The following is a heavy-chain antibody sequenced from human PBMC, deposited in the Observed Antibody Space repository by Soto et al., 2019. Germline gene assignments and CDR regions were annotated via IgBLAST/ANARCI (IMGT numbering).Heavy chain of an antibody. D-gene: IGHD3-10*01. CDR3: ARDSGGSHLPDY. CDR2: INAGNGNT. V-gene: IGHV1-3*05. CDR1: GYTFTSYA. J-gene: IGHJ4*02. Sequence: QVQLVQSGAEEKKPGASVKVSCKASGYTFTSYAMHWVRQAPGQRLEWMGWINAGNGNTKYSQKFQGRVTITRDTSASTAYMELSSMRSEDTAVYYCARDSGGSHLPDYWGQGTLVTVSS.